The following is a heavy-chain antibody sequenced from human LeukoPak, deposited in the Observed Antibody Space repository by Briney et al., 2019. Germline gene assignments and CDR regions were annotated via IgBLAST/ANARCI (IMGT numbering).Heavy chain of an antibody. D-gene: IGHD2-2*01. CDR1: GNSLPTYG. Sequence: ASVKLSCKASGNSLPTYGITWVRQAPRQGLEWMGWIITYNGNTQYGQNFQGRVSMTRDTSTNTAYLDLRCLRSNDTAVYFCARPAIGAYYFYYMDVWGKGTTVTVSS. CDR2: IITYNGNT. J-gene: IGHJ6*03. V-gene: IGHV1-18*01. CDR3: ARPAIGAYYFYYMDV.